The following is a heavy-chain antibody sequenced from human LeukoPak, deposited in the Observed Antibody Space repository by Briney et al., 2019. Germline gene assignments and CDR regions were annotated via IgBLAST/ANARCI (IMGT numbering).Heavy chain of an antibody. V-gene: IGHV3-21*01. CDR2: ISSSSSYI. CDR3: ARDRWDSSWLYYFDY. D-gene: IGHD6-13*01. Sequence: GGSLRLSCVASGFTFSSYSMNWVRQAPGKGLEWVSSISSSSSYIYYADSVKGRFTISRDNAKNSLYLQMNSLRAEDTAVYYCARDRWDSSWLYYFDYWGQGTLVTVSS. CDR1: GFTFSSYS. J-gene: IGHJ4*02.